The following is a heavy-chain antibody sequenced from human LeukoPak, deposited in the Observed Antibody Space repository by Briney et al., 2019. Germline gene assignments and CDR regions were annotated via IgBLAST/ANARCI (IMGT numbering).Heavy chain of an antibody. V-gene: IGHV3-7*01. CDR2: IKQDGSEK. CDR3: ATPNYYDSSGYPKYFQH. J-gene: IGHJ1*01. CDR1: GFTFSSYW. Sequence: PGGSLRLSCAASGFTFSSYWMSWVRQAPGKGLEWVANIKQDGSEKYYVDSVKGRFTISRDNSKNLLYLQMNSLRAEDTAVYYCATPNYYDSSGYPKYFQHWGQGTLVTVSS. D-gene: IGHD3-22*01.